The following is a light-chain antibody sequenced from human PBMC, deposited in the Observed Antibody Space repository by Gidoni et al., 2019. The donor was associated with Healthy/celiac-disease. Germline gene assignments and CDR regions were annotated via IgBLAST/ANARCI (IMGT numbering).Light chain of an antibody. V-gene: IGKV2-28*01. CDR1: PSLLHSNGYNY. Sequence: DIVMTPSPLSLPVTPGEPASISCRSSPSLLHSNGYNYLDWYLQKPGQSPQLLIYLGSNRASGVPDRFSGSGSGTDFTLKISRVEAEDVGVYYCMQALQTPPWTFGQGTKVEIK. J-gene: IGKJ1*01. CDR3: MQALQTPPWT. CDR2: LGS.